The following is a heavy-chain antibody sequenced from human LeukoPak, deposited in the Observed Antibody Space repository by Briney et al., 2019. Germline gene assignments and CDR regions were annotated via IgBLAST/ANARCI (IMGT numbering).Heavy chain of an antibody. CDR1: GGTFSSYA. CDR3: ARDGKNYGDYGGRSYCGMDV. J-gene: IGHJ6*02. V-gene: IGHV1-69*04. Sequence: SVKVSCKASGGTFSSYAISWVRQAPGQGLEWMGRIIPILGIANYAQKFQGRVTITADKSTSTAYMELSSLRSEDTAVYYCARDGKNYGDYGGRSYCGMDVWGQGTTVTVSS. CDR2: IIPILGIA. D-gene: IGHD4-17*01.